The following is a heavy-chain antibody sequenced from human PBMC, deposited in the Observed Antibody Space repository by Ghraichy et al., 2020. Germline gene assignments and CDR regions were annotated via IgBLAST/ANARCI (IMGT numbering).Heavy chain of an antibody. CDR2: INHSGST. Sequence: SQTLSLTCAVYGGSFSGYYWSWIRQPPGKGLEWIGEINHSGSTNYNPSLKSRVTISVDTSKNQFSLKLSSVTAADTAVYYCARGPIVGATDYYYYYYMDVWGKGTTVTVSS. J-gene: IGHJ6*03. V-gene: IGHV4-34*01. D-gene: IGHD1-26*01. CDR3: ARGPIVGATDYYYYYYMDV. CDR1: GGSFSGYY.